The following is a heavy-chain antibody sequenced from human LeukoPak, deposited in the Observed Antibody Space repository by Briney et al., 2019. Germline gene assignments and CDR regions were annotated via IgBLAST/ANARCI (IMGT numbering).Heavy chain of an antibody. Sequence: GGSLRLSCAASGFTFSSYSMNWVRQAPGKGLEWVSSISSSSSYIYYADSVKGRFTISRDNAKNSLYLQMNSLRAEDTAVYYCARDRWFGEFKTPDYWGQGTLVTVSS. V-gene: IGHV3-21*04. D-gene: IGHD3-10*01. CDR1: GFTFSSYS. CDR2: ISSSSSYI. CDR3: ARDRWFGEFKTPDY. J-gene: IGHJ4*02.